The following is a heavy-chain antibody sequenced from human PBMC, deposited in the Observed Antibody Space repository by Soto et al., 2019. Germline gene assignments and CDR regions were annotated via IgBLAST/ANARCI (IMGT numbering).Heavy chain of an antibody. V-gene: IGHV3-30*18. CDR2: ISYDGSSK. Sequence: QVQLVESGGGVVQPGRSLRLSCAVSGFTFSSYGMHWVRQAPGKGLEWVAVISYDGSSKYYADSVKGRFTISRDNSKNTLYLQMNSLRAEDTAVYYCAKDLYDNSGYYYGNYWGQGTLVTVSS. CDR3: AKDLYDNSGYYYGNY. D-gene: IGHD3-22*01. CDR1: GFTFSSYG. J-gene: IGHJ4*02.